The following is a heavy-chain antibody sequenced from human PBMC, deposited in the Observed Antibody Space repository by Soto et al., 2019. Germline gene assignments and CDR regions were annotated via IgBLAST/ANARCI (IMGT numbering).Heavy chain of an antibody. D-gene: IGHD2-2*01. Sequence: SQMQSVPSSVSYGYISGVVYCCILNHQHPGKGLEWIGYIYYSGSTYYNPSLKSRVTISVDTSKNQFSLKLSSVTAADTAVYYCASGYCSSTSCYEGYYYYYMDICGKGTTVIVSS. J-gene: IGHJ6*03. V-gene: IGHV4-31*03. CDR3: ASGYCSSTSCYEGYYYYYMDI. CDR2: IYYSGST. CDR1: YGYISGVVYC.